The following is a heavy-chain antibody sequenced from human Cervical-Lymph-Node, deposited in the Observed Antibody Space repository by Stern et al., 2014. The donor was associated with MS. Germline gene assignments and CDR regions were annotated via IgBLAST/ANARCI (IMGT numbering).Heavy chain of an antibody. Sequence: LQLQESGPGLVKPSQTLSLTCAVTGGSISSAEYYWSWIRQSPGKGLEWIGYIHYSGTTYYNPSLKSRVTISVDTSKNQFSLNLRSVTAADTAVYYCSRDADGYSLVFGYWGRGTLVTVSS. V-gene: IGHV4-30-4*01. D-gene: IGHD5-24*01. CDR1: GGSISSAEYY. CDR3: SRDADGYSLVFGY. CDR2: IHYSGTT. J-gene: IGHJ4*02.